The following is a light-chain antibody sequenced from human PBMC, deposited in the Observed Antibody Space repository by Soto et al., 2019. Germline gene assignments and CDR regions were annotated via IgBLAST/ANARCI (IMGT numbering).Light chain of an antibody. V-gene: IGKV1-39*01. J-gene: IGKJ3*01. Sequence: DIQMTQSPSSLSASVGDSVTIICRASQTISNYLNWYQKKPGKAPNLLIYAASNLQSGVPSRFSGSGSGTEFTLTISSLQPEDFATYYCQQSYSTPPRLTFGPGTKVDIK. CDR3: QQSYSTPPRLT. CDR2: AAS. CDR1: QTISNY.